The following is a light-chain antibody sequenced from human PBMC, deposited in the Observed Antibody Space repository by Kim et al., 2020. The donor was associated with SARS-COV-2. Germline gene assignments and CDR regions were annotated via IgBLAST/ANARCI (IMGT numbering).Light chain of an antibody. CDR1: QGIRAD. CDR2: TGT. J-gene: IGKJ1*01. Sequence: DIQMTQSPSSLSASVGDRVTITCRASQGIRADLGWYQQKPGKTPQRLIYTGTNLDSGVPSRFSGSRSGTEFTLTISSLQPEDFATYYCLQYNDYPWMFGQGTKVDIK. CDR3: LQYNDYPWM. V-gene: IGKV1-17*01.